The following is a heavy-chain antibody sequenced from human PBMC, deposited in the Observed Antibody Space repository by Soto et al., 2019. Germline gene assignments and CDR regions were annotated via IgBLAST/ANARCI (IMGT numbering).Heavy chain of an antibody. J-gene: IGHJ6*02. D-gene: IGHD3-16*01. CDR3: AHRRDYGRMDV. V-gene: IGHV2-5*02. CDR2: IYGDVNK. Sequence: ITLKESGPTLVKPTQTLTLTCTFSGLSISSSAVGVGWIRQPPGKDLEWLALIYGDVNKRYSPSLKSRITITKDTSKNQVVFTMTNMDPVDTAKYYCAHRRDYGRMDVWGQGTTVTVSS. CDR1: GLSISSSAVG.